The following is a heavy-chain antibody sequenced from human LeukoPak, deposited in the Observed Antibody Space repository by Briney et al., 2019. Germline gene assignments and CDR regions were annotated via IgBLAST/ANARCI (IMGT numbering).Heavy chain of an antibody. Sequence: SVKVSCKASGGTFSSYAISWVRQAPGQGLEWMGGIIPIFGTANYAQKFQGRVTITADESTSTAYMELSSLRSEDTAVYYCASQNYYDSSGYPYAFDIWGQGTMVTVSS. CDR1: GGTFSSYA. D-gene: IGHD3-22*01. V-gene: IGHV1-69*13. CDR2: IIPIFGTA. CDR3: ASQNYYDSSGYPYAFDI. J-gene: IGHJ3*02.